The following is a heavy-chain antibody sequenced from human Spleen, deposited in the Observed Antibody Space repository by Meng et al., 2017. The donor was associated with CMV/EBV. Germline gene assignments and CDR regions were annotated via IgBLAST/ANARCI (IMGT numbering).Heavy chain of an antibody. CDR2: IYYNGDT. Sequence: GVSIRSIDYYWSWISRPPGKVLEWIGCIYYNGDTYYNPSLESRVTISIDTSKNQYSLRLTSATAADTALYYCARAPYGDNWGRQFDSWGQGTLVTVSS. CDR1: GVSIRSIDYY. V-gene: IGHV4-30-4*08. J-gene: IGHJ4*02. CDR3: ARAPYGDNWGRQFDS. D-gene: IGHD4-17*01.